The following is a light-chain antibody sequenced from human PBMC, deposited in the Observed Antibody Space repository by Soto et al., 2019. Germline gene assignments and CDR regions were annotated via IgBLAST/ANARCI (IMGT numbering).Light chain of an antibody. J-gene: IGLJ1*01. V-gene: IGLV1-40*01. Sequence: QSVLTQPPSVSGAPGQRVTISFTGSSSNLGAGFDVHWYQQFPGTAPKLLIYATNSRPSGVPERFSGSKSGTSASLAVTGLLAEDEAEYFCLSYDSNLRGFVFGTGTKVTVL. CDR1: SSNLGAGFD. CDR2: ATN. CDR3: LSYDSNLRGFV.